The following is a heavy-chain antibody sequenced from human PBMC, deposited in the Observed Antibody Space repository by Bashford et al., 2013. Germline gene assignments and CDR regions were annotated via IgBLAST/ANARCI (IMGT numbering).Heavy chain of an antibody. J-gene: IGHJ5*02. V-gene: IGHV1-18*01. D-gene: IGHD3-16*01. Sequence: WVRQAPGQGLEWMGWISAYNGNTNYAQKLQGRVTMTTDTSTSTAYMELRSLRSDDTAVYYCAKLGARGISLIWFDPWGQGTLVTVSS. CDR3: AKLGARGISLIWFDP. CDR2: ISAYNGNT.